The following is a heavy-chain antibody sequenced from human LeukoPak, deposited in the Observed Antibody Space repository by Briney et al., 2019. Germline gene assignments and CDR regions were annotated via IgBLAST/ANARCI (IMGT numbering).Heavy chain of an antibody. CDR3: AKSFKDYDFWSGYYTYYYMDV. V-gene: IGHV3-23*01. D-gene: IGHD3-3*01. CDR1: GFTFSSYA. J-gene: IGHJ6*03. Sequence: GGSLRLSCAASGFTFSSYAMSWVRQAPGKGLEWVSAISGSGGSTYYADSVKGRFTISRDNSKNTLYLQMNSLRAEDTAVYYCAKSFKDYDFWSGYYTYYYMDVWGKGTTVTVSS. CDR2: ISGSGGST.